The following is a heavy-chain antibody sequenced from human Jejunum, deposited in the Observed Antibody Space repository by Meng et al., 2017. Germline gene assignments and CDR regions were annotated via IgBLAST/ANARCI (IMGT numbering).Heavy chain of an antibody. CDR1: GGSVSSSGYQ. D-gene: IGHD7-27*01. J-gene: IGHJ4*02. CDR3: ARDHWGSLDY. Sequence: QVQLQESGPGLLRPSETLSLICAVSGGSVSSSGYQWGWIRQPPGKGLEWIGYASTNYNPSLKSRVTISVDTSKNQFSLKLTSVTAADTAVYYCARDHWGSLDYWGQGVLVTVSS. CDR2: AST. V-gene: IGHV4-61*08.